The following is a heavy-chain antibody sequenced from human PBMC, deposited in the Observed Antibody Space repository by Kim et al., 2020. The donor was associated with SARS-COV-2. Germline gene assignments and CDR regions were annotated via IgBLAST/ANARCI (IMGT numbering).Heavy chain of an antibody. Sequence: TRYSPSFQGQVTISDDKSISTAYLQWSSLKASDTAMYYCASTSESSGLDYWGQGTLVTVSS. V-gene: IGHV5-51*01. D-gene: IGHD3-22*01. CDR2: T. CDR3: ASTSESSGLDY. J-gene: IGHJ4*02.